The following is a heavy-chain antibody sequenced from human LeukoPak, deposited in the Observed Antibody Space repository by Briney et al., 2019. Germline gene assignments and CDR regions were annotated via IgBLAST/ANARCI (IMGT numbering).Heavy chain of an antibody. J-gene: IGHJ4*02. CDR3: ARDADYYDKGGTFDY. Sequence: GGSLRLSCAASGFSFKDSWMYWVRQAPGKGLVWVSHINGDGSDTNYVDSVKGRFTISRDNSKKTVYLQMNSLRADDTAVYYCARDADYYDKGGTFDYWGQGTLVTVSS. D-gene: IGHD3-22*01. CDR1: GFSFKDSW. CDR2: INGDGSDT. V-gene: IGHV3-74*01.